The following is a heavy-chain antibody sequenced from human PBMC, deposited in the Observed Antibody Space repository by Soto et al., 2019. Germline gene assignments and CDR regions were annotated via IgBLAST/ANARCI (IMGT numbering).Heavy chain of an antibody. CDR3: XXXXXXLNWFDP. CDR1: GFTFSSYS. CDR2: ISSSSSTI. Sequence: EVQLVESGGGLVQPGGSLRLSCAASGFTFSSYSMNWVRQAPGKGLEWVSYISSSSSTIYYADSVKGRFTISRDNXXXXXXXXXXXXXXXXXXXXXXXXXXXXLNWFDPWGQGTLVTVSS. J-gene: IGHJ5*02. V-gene: IGHV3-48*01.